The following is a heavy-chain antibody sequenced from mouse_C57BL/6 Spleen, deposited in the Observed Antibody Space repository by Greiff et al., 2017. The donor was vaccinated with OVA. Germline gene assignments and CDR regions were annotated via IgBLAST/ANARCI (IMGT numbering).Heavy chain of an antibody. J-gene: IGHJ3*01. Sequence: QVQLQQPGAELVMPGASVKLSCKASGYTFTSYWMHWVKQRPGQGLEWIGEIDPSDSYTNYNQKFKGKSTLTVDKSSSTAYMQLSSLTSEDSAVYYCARRAFITTDWGQGTLVTVSA. V-gene: IGHV1-69*01. CDR1: GYTFTSYW. CDR3: ARRAFITTD. D-gene: IGHD1-1*01. CDR2: IDPSDSYT.